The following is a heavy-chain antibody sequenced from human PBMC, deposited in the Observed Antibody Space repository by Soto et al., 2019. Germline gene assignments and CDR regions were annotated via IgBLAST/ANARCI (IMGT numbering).Heavy chain of an antibody. Sequence: PSETLSLTCTVSGGSIGSYYWSWIRQPPGKGLEWIGYIYYSGSTNYNPSLKSRVTISVDTSKNQFSLKLSSVTAADTAVYYCARTATWNGGNYYYYGMDVWGQGTTVTVSS. J-gene: IGHJ6*02. V-gene: IGHV4-59*01. D-gene: IGHD1-1*01. CDR2: IYYSGST. CDR3: ARTATWNGGNYYYYGMDV. CDR1: GGSIGSYY.